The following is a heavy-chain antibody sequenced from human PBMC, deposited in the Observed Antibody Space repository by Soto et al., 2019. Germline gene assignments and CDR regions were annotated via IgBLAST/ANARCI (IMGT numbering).Heavy chain of an antibody. CDR3: AHGGGILTGPGYFDY. D-gene: IGHD3-9*01. CDR1: GFSLSTSGVG. Sequence: SGPTLVKPPQTLTLTCTFSGFSLSTSGVGVGWIRQPPGKALEWLALIYWDDDKRYSPSLKSRLTITKDTSKNQVVLTMTNMDPVDTATYYCAHGGGILTGPGYFDYWGQGTLVTVSS. J-gene: IGHJ4*02. V-gene: IGHV2-5*02. CDR2: IYWDDDK.